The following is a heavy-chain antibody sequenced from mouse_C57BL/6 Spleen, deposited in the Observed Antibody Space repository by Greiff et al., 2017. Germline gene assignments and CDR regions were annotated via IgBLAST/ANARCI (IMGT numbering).Heavy chain of an antibody. CDR3: ARGDGYYGTWFAD. Sequence: EVKVVESEGGLVQPGSSMKLSCTASGFTFSDYYMAWVRQVPEKGLEWVANINYDGSSTYYLDSLKSRFIISRDNAKNILYLQMSSLKSEDTATYYCARGDGYYGTWFADWGQGTLVTVSA. CDR2: INYDGSST. CDR1: GFTFSDYY. J-gene: IGHJ3*01. D-gene: IGHD2-3*01. V-gene: IGHV5-16*01.